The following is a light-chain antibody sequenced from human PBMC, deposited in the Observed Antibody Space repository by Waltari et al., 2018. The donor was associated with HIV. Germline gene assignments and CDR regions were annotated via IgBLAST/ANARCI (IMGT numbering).Light chain of an antibody. V-gene: IGLV2-14*03. CDR3: SAYTTDNTLV. CDR1: RSDVGNSDS. J-gene: IGLJ1*01. CDR2: DVT. Sequence: QSALTQPASVSGSPGQSITISCSGTRSDVGNSDSVSWYQQHPGKAPRLMIYDVTNRPSGVSFRFSGSKSDNTASLFISGLQAEDEADYYCSAYTTDNTLVFGTGTRVTVL.